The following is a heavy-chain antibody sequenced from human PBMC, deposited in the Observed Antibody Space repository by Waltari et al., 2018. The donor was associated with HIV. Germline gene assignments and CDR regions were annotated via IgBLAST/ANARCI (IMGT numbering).Heavy chain of an antibody. CDR1: GLAFSGFG. Sequence: QVQLVGSGGGVVQPGRSLRLSWAPSGLAFSGFGWPLVGRAPGKGLEWMAIIWYDGSNKYYGASVKGRFTISRDNSKNTLYLQMNSLRAEDTAVYYCARGIPQSNWGHYYYGMDVWGQGTTVTVSS. J-gene: IGHJ6*02. CDR3: ARGIPQSNWGHYYYGMDV. D-gene: IGHD7-27*01. V-gene: IGHV3-33*01. CDR2: IWYDGSNK.